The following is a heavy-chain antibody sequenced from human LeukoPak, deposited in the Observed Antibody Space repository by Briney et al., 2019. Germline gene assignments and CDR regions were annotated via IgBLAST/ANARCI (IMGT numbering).Heavy chain of an antibody. CDR2: VCYNGTT. CDR3: ATSGGFNSPRHY. Sequence: SETLSLTCSVSGDSISSYFWAWIRQPPGKGLEWIGYVCYNGTTNYNPSLRNRVAISIDTSKNQFSLKLNSATAADAAVYYCATSGGFNSPRHYWGQGTLVTVSS. D-gene: IGHD3-16*01. J-gene: IGHJ4*02. V-gene: IGHV4-59*01. CDR1: GDSISSYF.